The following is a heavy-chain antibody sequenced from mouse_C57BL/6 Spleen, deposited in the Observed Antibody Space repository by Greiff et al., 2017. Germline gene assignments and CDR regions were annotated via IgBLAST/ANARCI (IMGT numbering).Heavy chain of an antibody. Sequence: VKLQQPGAELVMPGASVKLSCKASGYTFTSYWMHWVKQRPGQGLEWIGEIDPSDSYTNYNQKFKGKSTLTVDKSSSTAYMQLSSLTSEDSAVYYCARGDYGNFFAYWGQGTLVTVSA. D-gene: IGHD2-1*01. J-gene: IGHJ3*01. CDR3: ARGDYGNFFAY. CDR1: GYTFTSYW. V-gene: IGHV1-69*01. CDR2: IDPSDSYT.